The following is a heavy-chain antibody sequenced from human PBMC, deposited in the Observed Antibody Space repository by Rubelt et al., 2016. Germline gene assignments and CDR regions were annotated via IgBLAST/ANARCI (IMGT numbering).Heavy chain of an antibody. CDR3: ARHGQVQSGDAFDI. Sequence: EVQLVQSGPELKKPGDSLRISCKRSGYSFSNHWITWVRQTPGIGLEWMGRVDPRDSYAHYGPSFQGHVTISTDKSIDTAYLQWSSRKASDTAMYYCARHGQVQSGDAFDIWGQGTMVTVSS. V-gene: IGHV5-10-1*03. D-gene: IGHD1-26*01. J-gene: IGHJ3*02. CDR2: VDPRDSYA. CDR1: GYSFSNHW.